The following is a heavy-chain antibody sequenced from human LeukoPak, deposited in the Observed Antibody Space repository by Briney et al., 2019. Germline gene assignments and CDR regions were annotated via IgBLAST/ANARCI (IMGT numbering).Heavy chain of an antibody. CDR1: GFTFSRYS. Sequence: GGSLRLSCAASGFTFSRYSMNWVRQAPGKGLGWVSSISSSSSYIYYADSVKGRFTISRDNAKNSLYLQMNSLRAEDTAVYYCARTGLDYGDYSGYDYWGQGTLVTVSS. CDR3: ARTGLDYGDYSGYDY. V-gene: IGHV3-21*01. D-gene: IGHD4-17*01. J-gene: IGHJ4*02. CDR2: ISSSSSYI.